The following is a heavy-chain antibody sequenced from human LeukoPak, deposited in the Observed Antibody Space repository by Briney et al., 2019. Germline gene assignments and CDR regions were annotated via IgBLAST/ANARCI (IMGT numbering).Heavy chain of an antibody. Sequence: SETLSLTCAVYGGSFSGYYWSWIRQPPGRGLEWIGEINHSGSTNYNPSLKSRVTISVDTSKNQFSLKLSSVTAADTAVYYCAGWLYYYDSSGYYPAPFDYWGQGTLVTVSS. CDR2: INHSGST. CDR3: AGWLYYYDSSGYYPAPFDY. J-gene: IGHJ4*02. D-gene: IGHD3-22*01. CDR1: GGSFSGYY. V-gene: IGHV4-34*01.